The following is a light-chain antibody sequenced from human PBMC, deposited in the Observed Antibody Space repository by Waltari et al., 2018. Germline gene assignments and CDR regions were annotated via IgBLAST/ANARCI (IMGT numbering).Light chain of an antibody. CDR1: QSISSW. V-gene: IGKV1-5*03. CDR3: LQYRSSPWT. Sequence: DIQMTQSPSSLSASVGDTVTITCRASQSISSWLAWYQQKPGKAPKLLIYKASSLQSGVPSSFRGSGSGTDFTLTISSLQPEDFAIYYCLQYRSSPWTFGQGTKVEIK. CDR2: KAS. J-gene: IGKJ1*01.